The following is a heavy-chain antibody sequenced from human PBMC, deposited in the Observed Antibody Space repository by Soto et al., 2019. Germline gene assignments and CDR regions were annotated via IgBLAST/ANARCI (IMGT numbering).Heavy chain of an antibody. CDR1: GFTFTTYG. D-gene: IGHD3-3*02. Sequence: GSLRLSCPASGFTFTTYGFHWVRQTPGKGLEWVAIISYNGHSKYYVDSVKGRFTISRDNSKNTVYLQMNGLRAEDTGVYYCAKNQDPWFSNFLWAMDVWGQGTTVTVSS. V-gene: IGHV3-30*18. J-gene: IGHJ6*02. CDR3: AKNQDPWFSNFLWAMDV. CDR2: ISYNGHSK.